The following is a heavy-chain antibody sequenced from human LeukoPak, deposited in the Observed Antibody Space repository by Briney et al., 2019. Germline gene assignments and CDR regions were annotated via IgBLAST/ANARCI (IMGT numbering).Heavy chain of an antibody. CDR1: GYTFSSNG. Sequence: GAVVKVSFKASGYTFSSNGMYWVRQAPGQGLEWMGWISAHNGDTNYAQKVQGRVSMTADTSTSTAYMELRSLRSDDTAVYYCAREIVAGRGYYYYYMDVWGSGTTVTVSS. J-gene: IGHJ6*03. D-gene: IGHD3-22*01. CDR3: AREIVAGRGYYYYYMDV. V-gene: IGHV1-18*01. CDR2: ISAHNGDT.